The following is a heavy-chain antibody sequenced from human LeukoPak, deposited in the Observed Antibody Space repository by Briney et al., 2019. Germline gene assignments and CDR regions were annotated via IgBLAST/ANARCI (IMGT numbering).Heavy chain of an antibody. J-gene: IGHJ4*02. V-gene: IGHV1-69*04. CDR1: GYTFTGYY. CDR2: IIPILGIA. Sequence: GASVKVSCKASGYTFTGYYMHWVRQAPGQGLEWMGRIIPILGIANYAQKFQGRVTITADKSTSTAYMELSSLRSEDTAVYYCARDRDSDYAPYFDYWGQGTLVTVSS. CDR3: ARDRDSDYAPYFDY. D-gene: IGHD5-12*01.